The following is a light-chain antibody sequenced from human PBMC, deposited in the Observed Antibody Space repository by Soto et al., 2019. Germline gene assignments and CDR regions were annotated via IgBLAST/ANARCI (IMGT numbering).Light chain of an antibody. V-gene: IGKV3-20*01. CDR1: QSVTIRY. Sequence: ESVLTQSPGTLSLSPGERATLSCRASQSVTIRYFAWYQQRPGQAPRLLIYGISNRATGIPDRFSGSGSVTDFTLTISRLEPEDFVVYYCHQYSSLPHTFGQGTKLEVK. CDR2: GIS. CDR3: HQYSSLPHT. J-gene: IGKJ2*01.